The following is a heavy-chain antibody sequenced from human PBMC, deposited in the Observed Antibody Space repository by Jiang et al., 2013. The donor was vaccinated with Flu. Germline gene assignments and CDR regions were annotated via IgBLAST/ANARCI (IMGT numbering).Heavy chain of an antibody. J-gene: IGHJ3*02. D-gene: IGHD3-22*01. Sequence: QGRVTITRDTSASTSYMELSSLTSEDTAVYYCARGYYAKSGDDAFDIWGQGTMVTVSS. V-gene: IGHV1-3*01. CDR3: ARGYYAKSGDDAFDI.